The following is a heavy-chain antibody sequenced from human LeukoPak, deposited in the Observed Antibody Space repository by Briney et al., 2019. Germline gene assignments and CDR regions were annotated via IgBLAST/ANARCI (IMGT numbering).Heavy chain of an antibody. J-gene: IGHJ5*02. V-gene: IGHV3-48*02. CDR3: AREVVVAATDWFDP. Sequence: GGSLRLSCAASGFTFSSYSMNWVRQAPGKGLEWVSYISSSSTIYYADSVKGRLTISRDNAKNSLYLQMNSLRDEDTAVYYCAREVVVAATDWFDPWGQGTLVTVSS. CDR2: ISSSSTI. CDR1: GFTFSSYS. D-gene: IGHD2-15*01.